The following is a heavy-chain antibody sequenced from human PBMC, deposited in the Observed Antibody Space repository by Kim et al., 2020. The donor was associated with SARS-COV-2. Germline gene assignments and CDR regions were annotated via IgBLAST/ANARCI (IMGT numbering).Heavy chain of an antibody. D-gene: IGHD6-19*01. Sequence: GGSLRLSCVASGFTFSNDAMHWVRQAPGKGLEWVSLIWNDGSIKCYADSVKGRFTISRDNSKNTLYLQMNSLRAEDTAVYAREGPVTDTGGFDSWGQGTLVIVSS. CDR2: IWNDGSIK. CDR3: EGPVTDTGGFDS. J-gene: IGHJ4*02. CDR1: GFTFSNDA. V-gene: IGHV3-33*01.